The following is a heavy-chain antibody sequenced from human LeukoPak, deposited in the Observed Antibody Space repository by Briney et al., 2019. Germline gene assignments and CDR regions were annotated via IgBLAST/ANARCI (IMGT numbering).Heavy chain of an antibody. CDR3: ARDRRGRDGYNLNWFDP. D-gene: IGHD5-24*01. CDR1: GGSLSSSSYY. Sequence: SETLSLTCTVSGGSLSSSSYYWGWIRQPPGKGLEWIGYIYYSGSTNYNPSLKSRVTISVDTSKNQFSLKLSSVTAADTAVYYCARDRRGRDGYNLNWFDPWGQGTLVTVSS. CDR2: IYYSGST. J-gene: IGHJ5*02. V-gene: IGHV4-61*01.